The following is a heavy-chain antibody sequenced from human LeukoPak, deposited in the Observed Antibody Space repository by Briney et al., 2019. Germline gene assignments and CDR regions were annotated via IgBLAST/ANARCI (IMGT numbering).Heavy chain of an antibody. V-gene: IGHV3-7*01. CDR2: IKQDRSEK. Sequence: GGSLRLSCAASGFTFSNYWMSWVRQAPGKGLEWVANIKQDRSEKYYVDSVKGRFTISRDNAKNSLYLQMNSLRAEDTAVYYCAKGQLGGRLPGAFDIWGQGTMVTVSS. CDR1: GFTFSNYW. D-gene: IGHD6-25*01. CDR3: AKGQLGGRLPGAFDI. J-gene: IGHJ3*02.